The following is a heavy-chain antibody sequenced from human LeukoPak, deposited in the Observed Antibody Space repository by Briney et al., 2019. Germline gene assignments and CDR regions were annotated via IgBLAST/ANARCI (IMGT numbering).Heavy chain of an antibody. CDR2: IIPIFGTA. CDR1: GGTFSSYA. D-gene: IGHD6-13*01. CDR3: ASYRRYSSSWSTAFDY. V-gene: IGHV1-69*05. J-gene: IGHJ4*02. Sequence: ASVKVSCKASGGTFSSYAISWVRQAPGQGLEWMGRIIPIFGTANYAQKFQGRVTITTDEPTSTAYMELSSLRSEDTAVYYCASYRRYSSSWSTAFDYWGQGTLVTVSS.